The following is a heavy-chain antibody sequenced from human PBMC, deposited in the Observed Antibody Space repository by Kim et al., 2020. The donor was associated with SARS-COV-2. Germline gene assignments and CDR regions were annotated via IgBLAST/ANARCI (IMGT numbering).Heavy chain of an antibody. J-gene: IGHJ4*02. CDR3: ARVGEIAVAGSYFDY. CDR1: GGTFSSYA. CDR2: IIPIFGTA. Sequence: SVKVSCKASGGTFSSYAISWVRQAPGQGLEWMGGIIPIFGTANYAQKFQGRVTITADESTSTAYMELSSLRSEDTAVYYCARVGEIAVAGSYFDYWGQGTLVTVSS. V-gene: IGHV1-69*13. D-gene: IGHD6-19*01.